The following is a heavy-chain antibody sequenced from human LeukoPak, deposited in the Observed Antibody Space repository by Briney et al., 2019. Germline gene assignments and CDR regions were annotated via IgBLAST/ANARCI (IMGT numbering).Heavy chain of an antibody. CDR1: GLTFSNYC. D-gene: IGHD1-14*01. Sequence: GGSVRLSCAASGLTFSNYCMHWVRQAPGKGLVWVSRIYTDGSSTNYADSVKGRFTISRDNAKNTLYLQMNSLRGEDTAVYYCARGASNRFDYWGQGTLVTVSS. CDR2: IYTDGSST. J-gene: IGHJ4*02. CDR3: ARGASNRFDY. V-gene: IGHV3-74*01.